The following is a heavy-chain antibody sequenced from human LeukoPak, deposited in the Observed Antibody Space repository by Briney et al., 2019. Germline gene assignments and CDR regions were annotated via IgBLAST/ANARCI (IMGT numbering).Heavy chain of an antibody. Sequence: SSETLSLTCTVSGGSISSSSYYWGWIRQPPGKGLEWIGSIYYSGSTYYNPSLKSRVTISVDTSKNQYSLKLSSVTAADTAVYYCARVSYYDILTGYLSGAFDIWGQGTMVTVSS. J-gene: IGHJ3*02. CDR1: GGSISSSSYY. V-gene: IGHV4-39*07. CDR3: ARVSYYDILTGYLSGAFDI. D-gene: IGHD3-9*01. CDR2: IYYSGST.